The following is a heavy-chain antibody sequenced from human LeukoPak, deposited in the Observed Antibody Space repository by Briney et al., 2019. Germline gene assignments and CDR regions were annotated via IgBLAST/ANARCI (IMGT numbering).Heavy chain of an antibody. CDR3: ARGLFRGRKLLPDSSGYYGY. D-gene: IGHD3-22*01. Sequence: ASVNVSCTASGYTFTSYAMNWVRQAPGQGLEWMGWINTNTGNPTYAQGFTGRFVFSLDTSVSTAYLQICSLKAEDTAVYYCARGLFRGRKLLPDSSGYYGYWGQGTLVTVSS. CDR2: INTNTGNP. V-gene: IGHV7-4-1*01. CDR1: GYTFTSYA. J-gene: IGHJ4*02.